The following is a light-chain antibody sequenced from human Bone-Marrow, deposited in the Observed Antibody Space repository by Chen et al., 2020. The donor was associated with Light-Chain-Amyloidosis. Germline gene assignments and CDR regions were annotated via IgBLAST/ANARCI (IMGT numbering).Light chain of an antibody. J-gene: IGKJ1*01. V-gene: IGKV3-20*01. CDR1: QSVTGSH. Sequence: EILLTQSPGTLSLSPGDRVTLSCRASQSVTGSHLAWYQQKPGQAPRLLIYAASTRATGVPDRFRGSGSGTDFTLTISRLEPEDFAVYYCQQYATSPWTFGRGTKVEMK. CDR2: AAS. CDR3: QQYATSPWT.